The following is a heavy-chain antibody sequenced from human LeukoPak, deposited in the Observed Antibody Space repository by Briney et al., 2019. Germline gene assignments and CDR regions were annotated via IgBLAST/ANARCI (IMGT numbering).Heavy chain of an antibody. V-gene: IGHV4-59*03. Sequence: NPSETLSLTCTVSGGSISSYYWSWIRQPPGKGLEWIGYIYYSGSTNYNPSLKSRVTISVDTSKNQFSLKLSSVTAADTAVYYCAQGYYYYYMDVWGKGTTVTVSS. CDR1: GGSISSYY. J-gene: IGHJ6*03. CDR2: IYYSGST. CDR3: AQGYYYYYMDV.